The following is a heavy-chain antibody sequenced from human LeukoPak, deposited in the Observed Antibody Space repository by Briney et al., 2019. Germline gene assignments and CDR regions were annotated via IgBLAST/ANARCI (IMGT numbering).Heavy chain of an antibody. J-gene: IGHJ4*02. CDR3: ASSRFLEWLYLLDY. CDR2: INTNSGGT. V-gene: IGHV1-2*02. Sequence: ASVKVSCKASGYTFSGYYIHWVRRAPGQGLEWMGGINTNSGGTKYAQRFQGRVTMTRDTSISTAYMEVSRLRSDDTAVYFCASSRFLEWLYLLDYWGQGTLVTVSS. D-gene: IGHD3-3*01. CDR1: GYTFSGYY.